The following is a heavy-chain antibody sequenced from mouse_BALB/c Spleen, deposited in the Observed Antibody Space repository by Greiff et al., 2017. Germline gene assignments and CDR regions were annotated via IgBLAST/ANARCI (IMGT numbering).Heavy chain of an antibody. J-gene: IGHJ3*01. Sequence: EVNVVESGGGLVKPGGSLNLSCAASGFTFSDFYMYWVRQTPEKRLEWVATISDGGSYTYYPDSVKGRFTISRDNAKNTLYLQMSSLRSEDTAMYYCARHGGYDYDVPWFAYRGQGTLVTVSA. V-gene: IGHV5-4*02. CDR1: GFTFSDFY. D-gene: IGHD2-4*01. CDR3: ARHGGYDYDVPWFAY. CDR2: ISDGGSYT.